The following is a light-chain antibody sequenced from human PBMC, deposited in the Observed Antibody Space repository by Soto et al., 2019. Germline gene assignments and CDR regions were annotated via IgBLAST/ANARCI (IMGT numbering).Light chain of an antibody. CDR1: QSITSY. CDR3: QQSYSAPYT. Sequence: DIQMTQSPSSLSASVGDRVTITCRASQSITSYLNWYQHKPGKAPKVLIYAAASLQSGVPSRFRGSGSGTEFTLTISSLQPEDFAAYYCQQSYSAPYTFGKGTKLEIK. J-gene: IGKJ2*01. V-gene: IGKV1-39*01. CDR2: AAA.